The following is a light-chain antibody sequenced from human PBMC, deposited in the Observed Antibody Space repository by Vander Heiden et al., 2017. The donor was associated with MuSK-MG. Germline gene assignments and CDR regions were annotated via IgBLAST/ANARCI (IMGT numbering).Light chain of an antibody. J-gene: IGLJ1*01. CDR3: QSADSSGLF. V-gene: IGLV3-25*03. CDR2: TDN. Sequence: SFELTQSPSVSVSPGQTARITCSGDALANQHVYWYQQKPGQAPVMVMKTDNERPPGIPERISGSNSGTTVTLTISGVQAEDEADYYCQSADSSGLFFGTGTKVTVL. CDR1: ALANQH.